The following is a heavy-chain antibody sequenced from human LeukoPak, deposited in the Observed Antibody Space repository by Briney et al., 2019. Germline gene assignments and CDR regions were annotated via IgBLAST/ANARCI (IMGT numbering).Heavy chain of an antibody. CDR3: ARVSHDGDGDYDLDY. CDR2: IRYDGSNE. J-gene: IGHJ4*02. Sequence: GGSLRLSCAASGFTFSTYGMHWVRQAPGKGLEWVSYIRYDGSNEYYADSVKGRFTISRDNSKNTLYLQMNSLRAEDTAVYYCARVSHDGDGDYDLDYWGQGTLVTVSS. D-gene: IGHD4-17*01. V-gene: IGHV3-30*02. CDR1: GFTFSTYG.